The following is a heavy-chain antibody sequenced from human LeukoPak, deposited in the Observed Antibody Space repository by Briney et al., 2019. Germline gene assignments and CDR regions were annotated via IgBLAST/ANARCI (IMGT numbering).Heavy chain of an antibody. D-gene: IGHD1-26*01. Sequence: SETLSLTCTVSGGSISSYHWSWIRQPAGKGLEWIGCLYTSGGTNYNPSLKSRVSMSVDTSKSQFSLELNSVTAADTAVYYCARSGSYAKDAFHIWGQGTMVTVSS. CDR3: ARSGSYAKDAFHI. CDR1: GGSISSYH. V-gene: IGHV4-4*07. CDR2: LYTSGGT. J-gene: IGHJ3*02.